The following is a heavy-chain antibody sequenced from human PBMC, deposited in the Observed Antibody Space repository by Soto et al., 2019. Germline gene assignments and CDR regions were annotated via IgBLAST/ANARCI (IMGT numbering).Heavy chain of an antibody. D-gene: IGHD3-22*01. Sequence: ASVKVSCKASGGTFSSYAISWVRQAPGQGLEWMGGIIPIFGTANYAQKFQGRVTITADESTSPAYMELGSLRSEDTAVYYCARDRNGYYDSSGYPTSAGDFDYWGQGTLVTVSS. J-gene: IGHJ4*02. CDR2: IIPIFGTA. V-gene: IGHV1-69*13. CDR3: ARDRNGYYDSSGYPTSAGDFDY. CDR1: GGTFSSYA.